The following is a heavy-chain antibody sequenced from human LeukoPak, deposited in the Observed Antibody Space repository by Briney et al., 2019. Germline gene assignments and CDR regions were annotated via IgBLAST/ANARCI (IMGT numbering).Heavy chain of an antibody. D-gene: IGHD1-26*01. CDR1: GYTFTSYD. J-gene: IGHJ4*02. CDR2: IIPIFGTA. Sequence: ASVKVSCKASGYTFTSYDISWVRQAPGQGLEWMGGIIPIFGTANYAQKFQGRVTITTDESTSTAYMELSSLRSEDAAVYYCASGRRWGADYWGQGTLVTVSS. V-gene: IGHV1-69*05. CDR3: ASGRRWGADY.